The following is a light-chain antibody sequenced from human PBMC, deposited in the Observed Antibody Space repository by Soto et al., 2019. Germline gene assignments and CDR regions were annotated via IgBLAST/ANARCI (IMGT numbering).Light chain of an antibody. CDR2: DVN. CDR3: SSYTGSFTLGV. J-gene: IGLJ2*01. V-gene: IGLV2-14*01. CDR1: NSDVGSYNY. Sequence: QSALTQPASVSGSPGQSITISCTGTNSDVGSYNYVSWYQQHPDKAPKLIIYDVNNRPSGVSNRFSGSKSGNTASLTISGLQAEDEADYFCSSYTGSFTLGVFGGGTKLTVL.